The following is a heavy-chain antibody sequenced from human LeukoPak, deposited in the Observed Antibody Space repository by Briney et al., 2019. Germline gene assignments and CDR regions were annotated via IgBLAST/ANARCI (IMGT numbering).Heavy chain of an antibody. Sequence: SGGSLRLSCAASGFTFSSYWMSWVRQAPGKGLEWVANIKQDGSEKYYVDSVKGRFTISRDNAKNSLYLQMNSLRAEDTAVYYCARAEMANSWDYMDVWGKGTTVTVSS. J-gene: IGHJ6*03. CDR3: ARAEMANSWDYMDV. CDR2: IKQDGSEK. D-gene: IGHD5-24*01. V-gene: IGHV3-7*01. CDR1: GFTFSSYW.